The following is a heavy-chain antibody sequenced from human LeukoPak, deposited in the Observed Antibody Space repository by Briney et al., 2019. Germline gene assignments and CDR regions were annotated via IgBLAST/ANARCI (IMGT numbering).Heavy chain of an antibody. Sequence: GASVKVSCKVSGYTLTELSMHWVRQAPGKGLEWMGSFDPKDGETIYAQKFQGRVTMTRNTSISTAYMELSSLRSEDTAVYYCARAGGYCGRISCPYYFDYWGQGSLVAVSS. CDR1: GYTLTELS. CDR2: FDPKDGET. CDR3: ARAGGYCGRISCPYYFDY. D-gene: IGHD2-15*01. V-gene: IGHV1-24*01. J-gene: IGHJ4*02.